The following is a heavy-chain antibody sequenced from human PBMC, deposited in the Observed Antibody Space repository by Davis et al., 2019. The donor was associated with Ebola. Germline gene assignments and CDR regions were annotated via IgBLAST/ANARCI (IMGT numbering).Heavy chain of an antibody. CDR2: IIPILGIA. Sequence: SVKVSCKASGGTFSSYAISWVRQAPGQGLEWMGGIIPILGIANYAQKFQGRVTITADKSTSTAYMELSSLRSEDTAVYYCARLEQEDAFDIWGQGTTVTVSS. J-gene: IGHJ3*02. CDR3: ARLEQEDAFDI. D-gene: IGHD1/OR15-1a*01. V-gene: IGHV1-69*10. CDR1: GGTFSSYA.